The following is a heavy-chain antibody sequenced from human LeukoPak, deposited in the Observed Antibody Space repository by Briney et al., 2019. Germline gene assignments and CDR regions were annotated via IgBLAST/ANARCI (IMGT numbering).Heavy chain of an antibody. V-gene: IGHV4-34*01. J-gene: IGHJ4*02. CDR2: INHSGST. CDR3: ARKMRRWLQLSVGAFDY. CDR1: GGSISSYY. D-gene: IGHD5-24*01. Sequence: PSDTLSLTCSVSGGSISSYYSSWIRQPPGKGLDLIGEINHSGSTNYNSSLKRRVNISVDTSKNQFSLKVSSVTAADTAVYYCARKMRRWLQLSVGAFDYWGQGTLVTVSS.